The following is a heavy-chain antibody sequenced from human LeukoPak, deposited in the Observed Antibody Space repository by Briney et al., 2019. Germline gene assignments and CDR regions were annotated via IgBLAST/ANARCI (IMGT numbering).Heavy chain of an antibody. CDR3: ARNVTMVLPGQGAFDI. CDR2: MYHSGGT. CDR1: GDSINSGHY. D-gene: IGHD4/OR15-4a*01. Sequence: ASETLSLTCGVSGDSINSGHYWGWIRQPPGKGLEWIGSMYHSGGTYYNPSLKSRVTISIDTSKNQFSLKLRSVTAADTAVYFCARNVTMVLPGQGAFDIWGQGTMVTVSS. J-gene: IGHJ3*02. V-gene: IGHV4-38-2*01.